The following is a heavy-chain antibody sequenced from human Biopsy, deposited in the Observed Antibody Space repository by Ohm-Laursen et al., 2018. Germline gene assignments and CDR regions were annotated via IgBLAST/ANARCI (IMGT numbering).Heavy chain of an antibody. CDR1: GGSISSYY. V-gene: IGHV4-59*08. Sequence: GTLSLTCTVSGGSISSYYWSWIRQPPGKGLEWIRYIYYTGSTNYNPSLKSRVTISVDTSMNHLSLRLTFVTAADTAVYYCARHAPSYSGSYWRYFDLWGRGTLVTVSS. D-gene: IGHD1-26*01. J-gene: IGHJ2*01. CDR3: ARHAPSYSGSYWRYFDL. CDR2: IYYTGST.